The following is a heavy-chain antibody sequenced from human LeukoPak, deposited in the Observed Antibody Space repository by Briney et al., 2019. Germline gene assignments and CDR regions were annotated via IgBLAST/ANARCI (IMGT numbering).Heavy chain of an antibody. CDR1: GYTFTGYY. V-gene: IGHV1-2*02. CDR2: INPNSGGT. D-gene: IGHD3-10*01. Sequence: ASVKVSCKASGYTFTGYYMHWVRQAPGRGLEWMGWINPNSGGTNYAQKFQGRVTMTRDTSISTAYMELSRLRSDDTAVYYCASNVLLWFGEFDYWGQGTLVTVSS. J-gene: IGHJ4*02. CDR3: ASNVLLWFGEFDY.